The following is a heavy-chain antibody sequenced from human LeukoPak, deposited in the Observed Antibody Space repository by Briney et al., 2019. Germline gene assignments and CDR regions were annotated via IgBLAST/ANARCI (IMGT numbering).Heavy chain of an antibody. V-gene: IGHV3-73*01. CDR2: IRSKANSYAT. J-gene: IGHJ4*02. CDR3: TRGLGDYGPWPSYYFDY. CDR1: GFTFSVSA. Sequence: PGGSLKLSSAASGFTFSVSAMHWVRQASGKGLEWVGRIRSKANSYATAYAASVKGRFTISRDDSKNTAYLQMNSLKTEDTAVYYCTRGLGDYGPWPSYYFDYWGQGTLVTVSS. D-gene: IGHD4-17*01.